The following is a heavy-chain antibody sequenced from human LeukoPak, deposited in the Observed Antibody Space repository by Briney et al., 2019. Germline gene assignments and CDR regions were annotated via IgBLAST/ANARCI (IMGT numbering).Heavy chain of an antibody. D-gene: IGHD4-17*01. CDR1: GFTFDDYG. J-gene: IGHJ6*03. V-gene: IGHV3-20*04. Sequence: GGSLRLSCAASGFTFDDYGMSWVRQAPGKGLEWVSGINWNGGSTGYADSVKGRFTVSRDNAKNSLYLPMNSLRAEDTALYYCARGFYGDYDYYYYMDVWGKGTTVTVSS. CDR3: ARGFYGDYDYYYYMDV. CDR2: INWNGGST.